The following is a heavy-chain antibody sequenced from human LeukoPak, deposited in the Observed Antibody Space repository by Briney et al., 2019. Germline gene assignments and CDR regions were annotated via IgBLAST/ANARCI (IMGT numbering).Heavy chain of an antibody. Sequence: GGSLRLSCAASGFNFSLYSMNWVRQAPGKGLEWVSYISGSSNTIYYADSVKGRFTISRDNAKNSPYLQMNSLRDEDTAVYYCARDQDSSSWFGSDYWGQGTLVTVSS. D-gene: IGHD6-13*01. CDR1: GFNFSLYS. CDR2: ISGSSNTI. V-gene: IGHV3-48*02. J-gene: IGHJ4*02. CDR3: ARDQDSSSWFGSDY.